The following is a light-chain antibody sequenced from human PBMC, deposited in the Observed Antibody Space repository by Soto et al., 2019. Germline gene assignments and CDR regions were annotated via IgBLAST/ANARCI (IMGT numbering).Light chain of an antibody. V-gene: IGLV2-14*01. Sequence: QSALTQPASVSGSPGQSITISCAGTRSDIGASNSVSWYQHLPGRPPTLIIYEATNRPSGVSERFPGSKTGDTASLTISGLQADDEAEHFCISYKTDDTFVFGSGTKLTVL. J-gene: IGLJ1*01. CDR3: ISYKTDDTFV. CDR1: RSDIGASNS. CDR2: EAT.